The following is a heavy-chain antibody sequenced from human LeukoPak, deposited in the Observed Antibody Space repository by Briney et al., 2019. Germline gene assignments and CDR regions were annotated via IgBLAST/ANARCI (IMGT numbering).Heavy chain of an antibody. CDR2: ISSGDTT. J-gene: IGHJ6*02. CDR3: ARGPRLERHGMDV. V-gene: IGHV3-66*01. Sequence: GRSLRLSCAASGFTVSRNYMSWVRQAPGKGLEWVSVISSGDTTYYADSVKGRFTISRDSSKNTLYLQMNSLRAEDTAVYFCARGPRLERHGMDVWGQGTTVTVSS. CDR1: GFTVSRNY. D-gene: IGHD1-1*01.